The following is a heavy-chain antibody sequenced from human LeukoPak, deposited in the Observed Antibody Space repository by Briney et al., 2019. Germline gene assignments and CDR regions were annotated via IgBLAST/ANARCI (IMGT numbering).Heavy chain of an antibody. V-gene: IGHV1-46*01. D-gene: IGHD5-24*01. CDR2: INPSGGST. J-gene: IGHJ4*02. Sequence: APVKVSCKAPGYTFTSYYMHWVRQAPGQGLEWMGIINPSGGSTSYAQKFQGRVTMTRDTSTSTVYMELSSLRSEDTAVYYCARVGERWLQFSYFDYWGQGTLVTVSS. CDR3: ARVGERWLQFSYFDY. CDR1: GYTFTSYY.